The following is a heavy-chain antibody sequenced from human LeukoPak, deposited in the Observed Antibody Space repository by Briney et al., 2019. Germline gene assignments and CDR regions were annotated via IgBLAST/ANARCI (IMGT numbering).Heavy chain of an antibody. CDR1: GFTFSSYA. CDR2: ISGSGGST. V-gene: IGHV3-23*01. J-gene: IGHJ4*02. Sequence: GGSLRLSCAASGFTFSSYAMSWVRQAPGKGLEWVSGISGSGGSTYYADSVKGRFTISRDNSKNTLYLQMHSLRAKDTAVYYCAKAGSYAVAGPIDYWGQGALVTVSS. D-gene: IGHD6-19*01. CDR3: AKAGSYAVAGPIDY.